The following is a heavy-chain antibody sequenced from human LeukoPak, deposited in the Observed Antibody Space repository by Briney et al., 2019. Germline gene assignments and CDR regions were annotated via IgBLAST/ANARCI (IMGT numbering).Heavy chain of an antibody. CDR3: ARDPHALDF. Sequence: QAGGSLRLSCAASGFSFSTYSMNWVRQAPGKGLEWVSYIHKSGTITYYRDSVKGRFTISRDNAKNSLYLQMNSLRDEDTAVYYCARDPHALDFWGQGTLVTVFS. J-gene: IGHJ4*02. V-gene: IGHV3-48*02. CDR2: IHKSGTIT. CDR1: GFSFSTYS.